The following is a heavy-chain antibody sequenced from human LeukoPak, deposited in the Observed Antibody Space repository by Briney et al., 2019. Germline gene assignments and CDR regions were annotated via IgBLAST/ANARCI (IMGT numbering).Heavy chain of an antibody. Sequence: GASVKVSCKASGYTFTGYYMHWVRQAPGQGLEWMGWINPNSGGTNYAQKFQGRVTMTRDTSISTAYMELSRLRSDDTAVYYCARDLDTAMDTFFFDYWGQGTLVTVSS. J-gene: IGHJ4*02. CDR2: INPNSGGT. CDR1: GYTFTGYY. V-gene: IGHV1-2*02. CDR3: ARDLDTAMDTFFFDY. D-gene: IGHD5-18*01.